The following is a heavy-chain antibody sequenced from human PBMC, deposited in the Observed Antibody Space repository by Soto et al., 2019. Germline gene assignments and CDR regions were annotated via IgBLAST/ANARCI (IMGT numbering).Heavy chain of an antibody. J-gene: IGHJ3*02. V-gene: IGHV4-4*02. Sequence: QVQLQESGPGLVKPSGTLSLTCAVSGGSISSSNWWSWVRQPPGKGPEWIGEIYHSGSTNYNPSLKSRGTISVDKSKNQFSLKLSSVTAADTAVYYCARVLGNDAFDIWGQGTMVTVSS. D-gene: IGHD3-3*02. CDR3: ARVLGNDAFDI. CDR2: IYHSGST. CDR1: GGSISSSNW.